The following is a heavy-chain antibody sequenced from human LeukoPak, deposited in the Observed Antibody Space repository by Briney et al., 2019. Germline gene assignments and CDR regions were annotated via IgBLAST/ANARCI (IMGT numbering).Heavy chain of an antibody. D-gene: IGHD6-13*01. CDR3: ERDSAGNDY. J-gene: IGHJ4*02. CDR2: IKQDGSEK. Sequence: GGSLRLSCAASGFTFSTYWMSWVRQAPGKGLEWVANIKQDGSEKYYVDSVKGRFTISRDNSKHSLYLKMNSLRAEDTAMYYCERDSAGNDYWGQGTLVTVSS. CDR1: GFTFSTYW. V-gene: IGHV3-7*01.